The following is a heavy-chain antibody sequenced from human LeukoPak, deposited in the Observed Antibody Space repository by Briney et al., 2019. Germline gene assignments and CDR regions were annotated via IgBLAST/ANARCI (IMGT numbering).Heavy chain of an antibody. Sequence: ASVKVSCKASGDTFITYTFSWVRQAPGQELEWMGRIIPSLDISNYAQKFQGRVTLSADKATTTTYMELTSLRSEDTAIYYCARDHCSPGTCLGGHWGQGTLVTVSS. CDR2: IIPSLDIS. V-gene: IGHV1-69*04. D-gene: IGHD2-15*01. CDR1: GDTFITYT. CDR3: ARDHCSPGTCLGGH. J-gene: IGHJ4*02.